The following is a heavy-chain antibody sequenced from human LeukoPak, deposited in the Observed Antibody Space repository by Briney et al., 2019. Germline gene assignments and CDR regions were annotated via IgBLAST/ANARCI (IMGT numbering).Heavy chain of an antibody. J-gene: IGHJ4*02. CDR3: ARHEYSSGWYRYFDY. Sequence: SETLSLTCTVSGGSISSSNYYWGWIRQPPGKGLEWIGSISYSGGTYYNPSLKSRVTISVDTSKNHFSLKLSSVTAADTAVYYCARHEYSSGWYRYFDYWGQGTLVTVSS. V-gene: IGHV4-39*07. CDR2: ISYSGGT. D-gene: IGHD6-19*01. CDR1: GGSISSSNYY.